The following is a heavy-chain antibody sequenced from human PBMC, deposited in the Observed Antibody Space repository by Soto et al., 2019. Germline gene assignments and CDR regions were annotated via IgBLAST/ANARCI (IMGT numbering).Heavy chain of an antibody. Sequence: GGYLRLSFAASGFTFSSYAMSWVRKAPGKGQEWVSAIIGSGGSTYYADSVKGRFTISRDNSKNTLCLQLNSLRAEDTAVYYCAKDQQILPPPDALDIWDQATMLTGSS. D-gene: IGHD2-15*01. CDR1: GFTFSSYA. V-gene: IGHV3-23*01. CDR3: AKDQQILPPPDALDI. J-gene: IGHJ3*02. CDR2: IIGSGGST.